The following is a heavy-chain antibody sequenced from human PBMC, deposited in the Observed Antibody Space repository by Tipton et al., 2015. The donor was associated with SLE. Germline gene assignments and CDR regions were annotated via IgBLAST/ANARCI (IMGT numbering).Heavy chain of an antibody. Sequence: TLSLTCDVSGYSISSDYYWGWIRQPPGKGLEWIGSIYHSGSTHYNPSLKSRVTISLDTSKNQFSLKLSSVTAADTAVYYCARDPYSSSLSYGMDVWGQGTTVTVSS. J-gene: IGHJ6*02. CDR3: ARDPYSSSLSYGMDV. D-gene: IGHD6-6*01. CDR2: IYHSGST. V-gene: IGHV4-38-2*02. CDR1: GYSISSDYY.